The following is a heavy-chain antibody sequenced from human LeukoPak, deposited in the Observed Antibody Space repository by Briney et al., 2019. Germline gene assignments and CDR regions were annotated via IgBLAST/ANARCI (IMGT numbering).Heavy chain of an antibody. Sequence: GGPLRLCCAPRGLTHNRHAMSWVRQTPGKALERVSAISGSGGSTYYADSVKGRFTISRDNSKNTLYLQMNSLRAEDTAVYYCAKGRFRVGATHPTDYWGQGTLVTVSS. CDR2: ISGSGGST. V-gene: IGHV3-23*01. CDR3: AKGRFRVGATHPTDY. J-gene: IGHJ4*02. CDR1: GLTHNRHA. D-gene: IGHD1-26*01.